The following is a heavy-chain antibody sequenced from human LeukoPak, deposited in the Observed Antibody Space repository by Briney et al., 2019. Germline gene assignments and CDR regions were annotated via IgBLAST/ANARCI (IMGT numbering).Heavy chain of an antibody. CDR3: GKDHYGSGSPLDY. D-gene: IGHD3-10*01. V-gene: IGHV3-30*18. J-gene: IGHJ4*02. CDR1: GFTFSSYD. CDR2: ISYDGSNK. Sequence: GGSLRLSCAASGFTFSSYDMHWVRQAPGKGLEGVAIISYDGSNKYYVGSVKGRFTISRDNSKNTLYLQMNSLRTEDTAVYYCGKDHYGSGSPLDYWGQGTLVTVSS.